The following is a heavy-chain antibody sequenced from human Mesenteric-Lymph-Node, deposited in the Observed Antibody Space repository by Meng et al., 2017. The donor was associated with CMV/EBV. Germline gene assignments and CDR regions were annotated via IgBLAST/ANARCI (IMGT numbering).Heavy chain of an antibody. Sequence: GGSLRLSCAASGFTFSSYEMNWVRQAPGRGLEWVANIKYDGSQKYYVDSVKGRFTISRDNAKNSLYLQMNSLRAEDTAVYYCARGYNWNFDYWGQGTLVTVSS. CDR1: GFTFSSYE. D-gene: IGHD1-20*01. CDR2: IKYDGSQK. CDR3: ARGYNWNFDY. V-gene: IGHV3-7*04. J-gene: IGHJ4*02.